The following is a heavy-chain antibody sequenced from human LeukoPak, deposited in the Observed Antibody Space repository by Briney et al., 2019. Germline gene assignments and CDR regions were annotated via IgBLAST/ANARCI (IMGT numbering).Heavy chain of an antibody. CDR3: ARGDIVVVPAPVDP. CDR1: GFTFSSYV. CDR2: ISFDGSNK. V-gene: IGHV3-30-3*01. J-gene: IGHJ5*02. D-gene: IGHD2-2*01. Sequence: PGGSLRLSCAASGFTFSSYVMHWVRQAPGKGLEWVADISFDGSNKYYTDSVKGRFTISRDNSKNTLYLQMNSLRAEDTAVYYCARGDIVVVPAPVDPWGQGTLVTVSS.